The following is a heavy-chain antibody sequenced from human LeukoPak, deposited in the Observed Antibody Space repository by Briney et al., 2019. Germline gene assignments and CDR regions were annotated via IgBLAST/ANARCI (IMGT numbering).Heavy chain of an antibody. CDR2: ISGSGGNT. J-gene: IGHJ4*02. CDR3: AKDRVVLPAAIPSDFDY. V-gene: IGHV3-23*01. Sequence: GGSLRLSCAASGFTFSTFAMSWFRQAPRKGLEWVSAISGSGGNTYYADSVKGRFTISRDNSKNTLYLQMNSLRAEDTAVYYCAKDRVVLPAAIPSDFDYWGQGTLVTVSS. CDR1: GFTFSTFA. D-gene: IGHD2-2*02.